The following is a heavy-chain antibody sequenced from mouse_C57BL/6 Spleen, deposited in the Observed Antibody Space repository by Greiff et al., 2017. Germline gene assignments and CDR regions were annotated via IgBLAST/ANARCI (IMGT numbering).Heavy chain of an antibody. CDR3: ARTVVPYAMDY. CDR1: GYAFTNYL. V-gene: IGHV1-54*01. CDR2: INPGSGGT. D-gene: IGHD1-1*01. Sequence: VQLKQSGAELVRPGTSVKVSCKASGYAFTNYLIEWVKQRPGQGLEWIGVINPGSGGTNYNEKFKGKATLTADKSSSTAYMQLSSLTSEDSAVYFCARTVVPYAMDYWGQGTSVTVSS. J-gene: IGHJ4*01.